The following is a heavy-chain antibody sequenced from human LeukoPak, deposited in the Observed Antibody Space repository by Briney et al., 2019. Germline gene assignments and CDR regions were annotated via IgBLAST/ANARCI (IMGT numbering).Heavy chain of an antibody. D-gene: IGHD6-19*01. V-gene: IGHV4-34*01. CDR3: ARSYSSGWLRGGYYFDY. Sequence: SETLSLTCAVYGGSFSGYYWSWIRQPPGKGLEWIGEINHSGSTNYNPSLKSRVTISVDTSKNQFSLKLSSVTAADTAVYYCARSYSSGWLRGGYYFDYWGQGTLVTVSS. CDR1: GGSFSGYY. J-gene: IGHJ4*02. CDR2: INHSGST.